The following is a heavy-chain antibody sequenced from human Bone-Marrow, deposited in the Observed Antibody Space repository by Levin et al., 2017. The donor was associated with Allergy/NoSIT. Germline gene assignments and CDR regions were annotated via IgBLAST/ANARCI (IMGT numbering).Heavy chain of an antibody. Sequence: GGSLRLSCAASGFIFSNNWLSWVRQAPGKGLEWVGRIKSKADGGTTDYAAAVTGRFTISRDDSKSLLYLEMNDLSTEDTAFYYCMTGLISWGQGTLVTVSS. V-gene: IGHV3-15*01. CDR2: IKSKADGGTT. D-gene: IGHD2/OR15-2a*01. CDR3: MTGLIS. CDR1: GFIFSNNW. J-gene: IGHJ4*02.